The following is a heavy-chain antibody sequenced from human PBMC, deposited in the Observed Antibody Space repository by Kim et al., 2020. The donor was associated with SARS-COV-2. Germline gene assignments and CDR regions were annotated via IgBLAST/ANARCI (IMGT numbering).Heavy chain of an antibody. CDR2: IDRKSGST. CDR1: GYIFNSYD. V-gene: IGHV1-8*03. CDR3: ARGVLLDS. Sequence: ASVKVSCTASGYIFNSYDINWVRQAAGQGLEWMGCIDRKSGSTVYAQKFQGRVTISRDTSTNTAYMELNSLRSEDTAVYYCARGVLLDSWGQGTLVTVSS. D-gene: IGHD2-15*01. J-gene: IGHJ4*02.